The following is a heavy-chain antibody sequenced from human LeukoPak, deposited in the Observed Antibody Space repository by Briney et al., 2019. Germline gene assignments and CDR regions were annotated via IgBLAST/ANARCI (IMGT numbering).Heavy chain of an antibody. J-gene: IGHJ4*02. CDR2: IRYDGSNK. V-gene: IGHV3-30*02. CDR1: GFTFSSYG. Sequence: GGSLRLSCAASGFTFSSYGMHWVRQAPGKGLEWVAFIRYDGSNKYYADSVKGRFTISRDNSKNTLYLQMNSLRAEDTAVYYCARDNREQQLVPPTFDYWGQGTLVTVSS. CDR3: ARDNREQQLVPPTFDY. D-gene: IGHD6-13*01.